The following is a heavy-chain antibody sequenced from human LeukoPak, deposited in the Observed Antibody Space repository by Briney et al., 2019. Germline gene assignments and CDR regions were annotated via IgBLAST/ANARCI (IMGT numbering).Heavy chain of an antibody. J-gene: IGHJ5*02. CDR2: MNPNNGNT. CDR1: GYTFITYD. D-gene: IGHD2-15*01. Sequence: ASVKVSCKASGYTFITYDINWVRQTTGQGLEWMGWMNPNNGNTNYAQKLQGRVTMTTDTSTSTAYMELRSLRSDDTAVYYCARLWTYCSGGSCSPNWFDPWGQGTLVTVSS. CDR3: ARLWTYCSGGSCSPNWFDP. V-gene: IGHV1-18*01.